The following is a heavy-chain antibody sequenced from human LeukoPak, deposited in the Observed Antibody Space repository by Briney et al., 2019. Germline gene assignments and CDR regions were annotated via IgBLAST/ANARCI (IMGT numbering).Heavy chain of an antibody. CDR2: ISSSSSYI. J-gene: IGHJ6*03. V-gene: IGHV3-21*01. Sequence: GGSLRLSCAASGFTFSSYSMNWVRQAPGKGLEWVSSISSSSSYIYYADSVKGRFTISRDDAKNSLSLQMNSLRAEDTAVYYCARSGIKMVRGVIIKSPYHMDVWGKGTTVTVSS. D-gene: IGHD3-10*01. CDR1: GFTFSSYS. CDR3: ARSGIKMVRGVIIKSPYHMDV.